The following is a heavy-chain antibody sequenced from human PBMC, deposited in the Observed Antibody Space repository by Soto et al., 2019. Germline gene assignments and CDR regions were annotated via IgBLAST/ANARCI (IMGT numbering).Heavy chain of an antibody. V-gene: IGHV3-30*04. CDR3: SKGGFYSSSSNLTSLA. J-gene: IGHJ4*01. CDR2: ISHDGKIS. CDR1: GFTFSNFA. Sequence: GSLRLSCSVSGFTFSNFAMHWVRQAPGKGPEWVALISHDGKISYYADSVKGRFTVSRDNSKNTLFVQMTSLRPEDTAVYFCSKGGFYSSSSNLTSLAWGKGTRVTVSS. D-gene: IGHD6-6*01.